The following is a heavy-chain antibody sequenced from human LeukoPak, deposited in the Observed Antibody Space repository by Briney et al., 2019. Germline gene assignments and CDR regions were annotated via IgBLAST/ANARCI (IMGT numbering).Heavy chain of an antibody. CDR2: IRYDGGKK. CDR3: AKTGSWGSSNYYFDY. CDR1: GFTFSSYG. V-gene: IGHV3-30*02. J-gene: IGHJ4*02. Sequence: GGSLRLSCAASGFTFSSYGMHWVRQAPGKGLEWVSFIRYDGGKKYYADSVRGRFTISRDNSKNTLYLQMNSLRAKDTALYYCAKTGSWGSSNYYFDYWGQGTLVTVSS. D-gene: IGHD2-15*01.